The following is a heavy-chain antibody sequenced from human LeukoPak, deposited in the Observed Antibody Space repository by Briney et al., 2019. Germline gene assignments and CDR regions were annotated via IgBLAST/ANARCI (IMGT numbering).Heavy chain of an antibody. D-gene: IGHD1-26*01. J-gene: IGHJ4*02. CDR2: ISASDSST. V-gene: IGHV3-23*01. Sequence: GGSLRLSCAASGFTFSSYAMSWARQAPGKGLEWVSVISASDSSTYYADSVKGRFSISRDNSKNTLYLQMNSLKAEDTAIYYCAKLPNTGSYFYYWGQGTLVTVSS. CDR1: GFTFSSYA. CDR3: AKLPNTGSYFYY.